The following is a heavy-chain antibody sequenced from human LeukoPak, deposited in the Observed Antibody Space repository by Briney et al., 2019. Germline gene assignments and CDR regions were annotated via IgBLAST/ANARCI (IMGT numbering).Heavy chain of an antibody. CDR3: AGGGYSSPNQHRWPLDY. CDR1: GASIRRYY. D-gene: IGHD4-11*01. Sequence: SETLSLTCPVTGASIRRYYLSWIRQPAGKGLEWVGRIYTSGSTNYNPSLKSRVTLSVDTSKNQFSLTLGSVTAADTGVCYCAGGGYSSPNQHRWPLDYWGQGTLVTVSS. V-gene: IGHV4-4*07. J-gene: IGHJ4*02. CDR2: IYTSGST.